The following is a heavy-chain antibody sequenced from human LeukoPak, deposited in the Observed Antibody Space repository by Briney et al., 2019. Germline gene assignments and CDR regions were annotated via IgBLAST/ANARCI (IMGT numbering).Heavy chain of an antibody. CDR3: ARPSGSGNDAFDI. V-gene: IGHV4-38-2*02. D-gene: IGHD7-27*01. J-gene: IGHJ3*02. CDR1: DYSISSGYF. CDR2: IYHSGST. Sequence: SETLSLTCTVSDYSISSGYFWGWIRQPPGKGLEWIGSIYHSGSTYYNPSLKGRVTISVDTSKNQFSLKLSSVTAADTAVYYCARPSGSGNDAFDIWGQGTMVTVSS.